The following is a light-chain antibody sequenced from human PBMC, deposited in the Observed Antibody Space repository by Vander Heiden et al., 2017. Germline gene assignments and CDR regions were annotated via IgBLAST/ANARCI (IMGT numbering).Light chain of an antibody. J-gene: IGKJ1*01. CDR1: QSISSW. V-gene: IGKV1-5*03. Sequence: IKMTQSPSTLSASVGDRVTITCRASQSISSWLAWYQQKPGKAPKLLIYKASSLESGVPSRFSGSGSGTEFTLTISSLQPDDFATYYCQQYNSYPWTFAQGTKVEIK. CDR2: KAS. CDR3: QQYNSYPWT.